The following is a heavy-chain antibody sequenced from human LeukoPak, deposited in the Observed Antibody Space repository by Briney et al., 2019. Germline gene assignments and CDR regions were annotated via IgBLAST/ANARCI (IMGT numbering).Heavy chain of an antibody. J-gene: IGHJ4*02. V-gene: IGHV3-33*01. D-gene: IGHD4/OR15-4a*01. CDR3: ARNGGNYILDY. CDR1: GFTFSSYG. CDR2: FWFDGSNK. Sequence: GGSLRLSCAASGFTFSSYGMHWVRQAPGKGLEWVAIFWFDGSNKYYADSVKGRFTISRDDSKNTLYLQMNSLRAEDTAVYYCARNGGNYILDYWGQGTLVTVSS.